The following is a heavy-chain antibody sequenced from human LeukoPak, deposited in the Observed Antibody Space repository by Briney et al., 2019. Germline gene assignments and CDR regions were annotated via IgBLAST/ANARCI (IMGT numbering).Heavy chain of an antibody. Sequence: GGSLRLSCAASGFTFSSYGMHRVRQAPGKGLEWVAFIRYDGSNKYYADSVKGRFTISRDNSKNTLYLQMNSLRAEDTAVYYCAKEREHCSSTSCLYYFDYWGQGTLVTVSS. J-gene: IGHJ4*02. CDR3: AKEREHCSSTSCLYYFDY. CDR2: IRYDGSNK. V-gene: IGHV3-30*02. D-gene: IGHD2-2*01. CDR1: GFTFSSYG.